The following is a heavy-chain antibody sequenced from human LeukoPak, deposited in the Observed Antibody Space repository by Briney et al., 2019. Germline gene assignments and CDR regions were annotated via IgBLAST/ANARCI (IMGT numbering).Heavy chain of an antibody. CDR3: AKPYNYGYKGFFDY. D-gene: IGHD1-20*01. Sequence: PGGSLRLSCAASGFTFSSYAMNWVRQAPGKGLEWVSAISGSGETTYYADSVKGRFTISRDNSKNTLYMQMNSLRVGDTAVYYCAKPYNYGYKGFFDYWGQGILVTVSS. CDR1: GFTFSSYA. J-gene: IGHJ4*02. CDR2: ISGSGETT. V-gene: IGHV3-23*01.